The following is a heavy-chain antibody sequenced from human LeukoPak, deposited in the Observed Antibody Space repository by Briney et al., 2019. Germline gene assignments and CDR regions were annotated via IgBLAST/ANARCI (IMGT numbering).Heavy chain of an antibody. CDR1: GFTFSSYA. J-gene: IGHJ4*02. D-gene: IGHD4-17*01. CDR3: ARMTTVTTPDY. Sequence: PGGSLRLSCAASGFTFSSYAMSWVRQAPGKGLEWVSVIYSGGSTYYADSVRGRFTISRHNSKNTLYLQMNSLRAEDTAVYYCARMTTVTTPDYWGQGTLVTVSS. CDR2: IYSGGST. V-gene: IGHV3-53*04.